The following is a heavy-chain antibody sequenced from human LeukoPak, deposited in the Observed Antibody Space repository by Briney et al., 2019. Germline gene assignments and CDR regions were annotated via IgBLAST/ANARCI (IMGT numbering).Heavy chain of an antibody. CDR2: IYSSGTT. CDR3: ARVADYDSSGFNAFDI. V-gene: IGHV4-4*07. Sequence: SETLSLTCTVSGGSINSHFWTWIRQPAGKGLEWIGRIYSSGTTHYNPSPKSRVTMSVDTSKNQFSLKLRSVTAADTAVYFCARVADYDSSGFNAFDIWGRGTMVTVSS. CDR1: GGSINSHF. J-gene: IGHJ3*02. D-gene: IGHD3-22*01.